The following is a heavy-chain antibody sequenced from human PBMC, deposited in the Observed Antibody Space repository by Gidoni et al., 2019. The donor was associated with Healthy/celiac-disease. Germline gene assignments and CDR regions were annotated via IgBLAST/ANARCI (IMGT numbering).Heavy chain of an antibody. CDR1: GFTFSSYA. J-gene: IGHJ4*02. V-gene: IGHV3-30-3*01. D-gene: IGHD3-10*01. CDR2: ISYDGSNK. CDR3: ARGGDLEVDY. Sequence: QVQLVESGGGVVQPGRSLRLSCAASGFTFSSYAMHWLRQAPGTGLEWVAVISYDGSNKYYADSVKGRFTISRDNSKNTLYLQMNSLRAEDTAVYYCARGGDLEVDYWGQGTLVTVSS.